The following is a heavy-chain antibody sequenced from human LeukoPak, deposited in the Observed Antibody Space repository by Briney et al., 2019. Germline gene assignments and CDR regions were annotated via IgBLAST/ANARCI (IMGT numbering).Heavy chain of an antibody. D-gene: IGHD2-2*02. J-gene: IGHJ4*02. CDR3: ARHGTQLGDCSSTSCYNTGGYYFDY. CDR1: GGSISSYY. Sequence: SETLSLTCTVSGGSISSYYWSWIRQPPGKGLEWIGYIYTSGNTNYNPSLKSRVTISVDTSKNQFSLKLSSVTAADTAVYYCARHGTQLGDCSSTSCYNTGGYYFDYWGQGTLVTVSS. CDR2: IYTSGNT. V-gene: IGHV4-4*09.